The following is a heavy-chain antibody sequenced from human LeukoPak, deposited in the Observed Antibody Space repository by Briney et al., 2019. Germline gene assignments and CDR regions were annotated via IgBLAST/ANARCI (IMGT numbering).Heavy chain of an antibody. CDR3: AGAPYYYDSSGYSYY. CDR1: GFTFSDYY. D-gene: IGHD3-22*01. J-gene: IGHJ4*02. CDR2: ISSSGSTI. V-gene: IGHV3-11*01. Sequence: GGSLRLSCAASGFTFSDYYMSWIRQAPGKGLEWVSYISSSGSTIYYADSVKGRFTISRDNAKNSLYLQMNSLRAEDTAVYYGAGAPYYYDSSGYSYYWGQGTLVTVSS.